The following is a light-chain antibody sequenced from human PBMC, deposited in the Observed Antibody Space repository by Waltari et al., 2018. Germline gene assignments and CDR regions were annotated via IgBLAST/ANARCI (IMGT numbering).Light chain of an antibody. V-gene: IGLV1-40*01. Sequence: QSVLTQPPSVSAPPGHRLPISCTGSRPSIGAHNVVHWYQQLPGTAPKLLIYGNSKRPSGVPDRFSGSKSGTSASLAITGLQAEDEADYYCQSYDSSLSGVVFGGGTKLTVL. CDR3: QSYDSSLSGVV. CDR1: RPSIGAHNV. CDR2: GNS. J-gene: IGLJ2*01.